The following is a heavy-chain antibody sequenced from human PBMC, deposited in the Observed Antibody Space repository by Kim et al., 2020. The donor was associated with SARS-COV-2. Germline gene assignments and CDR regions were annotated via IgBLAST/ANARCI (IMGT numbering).Heavy chain of an antibody. J-gene: IGHJ3*02. CDR2: IRSKANSYAT. CDR3: TRVPPYSNSWWDAFDM. V-gene: IGHV3-73*01. D-gene: IGHD6-13*01. Sequence: GGSLRLSCAASGFTFSDSAMYWVRQASGKGLQWVGRIRSKANSYATAYDVSVKGRFIISRDDSKNTAYLQMNSLKTEDTAIYYCTRVPPYSNSWWDAFDMWGQGTMVTVSS. CDR1: GFTFSDSA.